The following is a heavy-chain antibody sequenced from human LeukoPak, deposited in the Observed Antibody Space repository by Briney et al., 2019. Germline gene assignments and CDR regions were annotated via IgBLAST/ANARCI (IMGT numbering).Heavy chain of an antibody. V-gene: IGHV4-59*01. CDR1: GGSISSYY. J-gene: IGHJ4*02. D-gene: IGHD1-14*01. CDR3: ARGGTHRTFDY. Sequence: KPSETLSLTCTVSGGSISSYYWSWIRQPPGKGLEWIGYIYYSGNTNYNPSLKSRVTISVDTSKNQSSLKLNSVTAADTAIYYCARGGTHRTFDYWGQGTLATVSS. CDR2: IYYSGNT.